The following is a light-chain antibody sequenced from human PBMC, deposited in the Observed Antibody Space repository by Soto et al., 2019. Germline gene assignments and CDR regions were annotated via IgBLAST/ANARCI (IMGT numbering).Light chain of an antibody. V-gene: IGKV2-24*01. CDR1: QSLVHGDGNTY. CDR3: MQLLHFPRT. Sequence: DVVLTQTPLSSPVTLGQPASISCRSSQSLVHGDGNTYLSWLQQRPGQPPRLLIYKISNRFSGVPDRFRGSGAGTEFTLRIRRVEAEDVGIYYCMQLLHFPRTFGQGTKVEIK. J-gene: IGKJ1*01. CDR2: KIS.